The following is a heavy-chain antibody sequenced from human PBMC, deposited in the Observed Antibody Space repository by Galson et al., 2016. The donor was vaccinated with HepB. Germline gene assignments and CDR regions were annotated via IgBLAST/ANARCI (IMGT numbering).Heavy chain of an antibody. CDR3: AKKMACVYYPCDY. CDR2: ISGSGGSK. J-gene: IGHJ4*02. Sequence: SLRLSCAASGFTVSSCPLSWVPQAPGKGLEWVSSISGSGGSKNYADSVKVRFTISRDNSKNTLYLQMNYLRAEDTTVYFCAKKMACVYYPCDYWGQGTLVTVSS. D-gene: IGHD3-22*01. CDR1: GFTVSSCP. V-gene: IGHV3-23*01.